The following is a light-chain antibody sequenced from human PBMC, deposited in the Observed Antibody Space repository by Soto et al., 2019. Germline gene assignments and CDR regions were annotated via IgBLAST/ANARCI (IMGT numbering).Light chain of an antibody. CDR3: QQYNNWWT. CDR1: QSGSSSY. V-gene: IGKV3-20*01. J-gene: IGKJ1*01. CDR2: GVS. Sequence: EIVLTQSPGTLSLSPGERATLSCRASQSGSSSYLAWYQQKPGQAPRLLIYGVSSRATGIPDRFSGSGSGTDFTLTISSLQSEDFAVYYGQQYNNWWTFGQGTKVEIK.